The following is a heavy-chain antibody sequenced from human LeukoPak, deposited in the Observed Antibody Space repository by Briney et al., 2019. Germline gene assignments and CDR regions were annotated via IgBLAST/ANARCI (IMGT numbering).Heavy chain of an antibody. CDR3: AREMGRTAMALDY. D-gene: IGHD5-18*01. CDR2: MNPNSGNT. Sequence: VSVKVSCKASGYTFTSYDINWVRQATGQGLEWMGWMNPNSGNTGYAQKFQGRVTMTRNTSISTAYMELSSLRSEDTAVYYCAREMGRTAMALDYWGQGTLVTVSS. CDR1: GYTFTSYD. V-gene: IGHV1-8*01. J-gene: IGHJ4*02.